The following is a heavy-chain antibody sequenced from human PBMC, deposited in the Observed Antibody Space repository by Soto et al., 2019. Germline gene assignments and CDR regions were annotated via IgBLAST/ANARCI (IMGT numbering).Heavy chain of an antibody. CDR3: AKEMVAAAYVETSPFDL. Sequence: GGSLRLSCAASGFTFSSYGMHWVRQAPGKGLEWVALISPDGSGGDTSLADSVKGRFSISRDNSKKMLYLHMNSLRVEDTATYYCAKEMVAAAYVETSPFDLWGQGTLVTVSS. CDR2: ISPDGSGGDT. CDR1: GFTFSSYG. V-gene: IGHV3-30*12. J-gene: IGHJ4*02. D-gene: IGHD2-15*01.